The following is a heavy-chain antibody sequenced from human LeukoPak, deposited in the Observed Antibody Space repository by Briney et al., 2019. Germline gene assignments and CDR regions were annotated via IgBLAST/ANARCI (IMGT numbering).Heavy chain of an antibody. CDR2: VYYSRNT. D-gene: IGHD5-24*01. CDR1: GGSISSYY. CDR3: ARLGRDGYNYIDY. J-gene: IGHJ4*02. V-gene: IGHV4-59*01. Sequence: SETLSLTCTVSGGSISSYYWSWIRQPPGKGLEWIGYVYYSRNTNYNPSLKSRVTISVDTSKNQFSLKLSSVTAADTAMYYCARLGRDGYNYIDYWGQGTLVTVSS.